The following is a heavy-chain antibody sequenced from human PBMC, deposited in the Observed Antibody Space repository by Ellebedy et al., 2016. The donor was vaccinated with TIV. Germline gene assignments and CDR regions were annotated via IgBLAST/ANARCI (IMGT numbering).Heavy chain of an antibody. V-gene: IGHV3-23*01. D-gene: IGHD1-14*01. J-gene: IGHJ4*02. Sequence: GESLKISXAASGFTFSSSAMSWVRQAPGKGLEWVSGISDSGGSTHYADSVKGRFTISRDNSKNTLYLQMNSLRAEDTAVYYCANSLSGHVGPNNNWGQGTLVTVSS. CDR1: GFTFSSSA. CDR2: ISDSGGST. CDR3: ANSLSGHVGPNNN.